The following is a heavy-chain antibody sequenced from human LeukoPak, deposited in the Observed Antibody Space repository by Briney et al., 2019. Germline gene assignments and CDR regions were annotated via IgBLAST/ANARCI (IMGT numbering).Heavy chain of an antibody. V-gene: IGHV3-74*01. CDR1: GFSFSNSW. J-gene: IGHJ5*02. D-gene: IGHD2-2*02. CDR3: AKGLSINWFDP. Sequence: GGSLRLSCAASGFSFSNSWMHWVRQAPGKGLVCVSRISGDGSSTSYADSVKGRFTVSRDNAKNTLYLQMNSLRAEDTAVYYCAKGLSINWFDPWGQGTLVTISS. CDR2: ISGDGSST.